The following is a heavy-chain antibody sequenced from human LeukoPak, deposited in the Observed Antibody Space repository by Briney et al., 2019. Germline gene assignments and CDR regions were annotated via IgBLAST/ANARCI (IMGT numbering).Heavy chain of an antibody. J-gene: IGHJ4*02. V-gene: IGHV4-61*02. Sequence: SETLSLTCTVSGGSISSGSYYWSGIRQPAGKGLEWIGRIYTSGSTNYNPSLKSRVTISVDTSKNQFSLKLSSVTAADTAGYYCARSPPTRRASVYYFDYWGQGTLVTVSS. CDR3: ARSPPTRRASVYYFDY. CDR1: GGSISSGSYY. D-gene: IGHD2-8*01. CDR2: IYTSGST.